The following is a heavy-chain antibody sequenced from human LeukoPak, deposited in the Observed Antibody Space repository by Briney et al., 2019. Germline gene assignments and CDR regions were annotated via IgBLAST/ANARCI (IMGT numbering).Heavy chain of an antibody. CDR3: AKDRVGSVAEDY. D-gene: IGHD6-19*01. Sequence: SVKVSCKASGGTYSSYAISWVRQAPGQGLEWMGGIIPIFGTANYAQKFQGRVTITADESTSTAYMELSSLRSEDTAVYYCAKDRVGSVAEDYWGQGTLVTVSS. CDR1: GGTYSSYA. CDR2: IIPIFGTA. V-gene: IGHV1-69*13. J-gene: IGHJ4*02.